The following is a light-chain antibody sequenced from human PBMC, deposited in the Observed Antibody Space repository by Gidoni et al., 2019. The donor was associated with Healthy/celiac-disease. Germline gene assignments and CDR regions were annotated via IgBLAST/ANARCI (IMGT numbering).Light chain of an antibody. J-gene: IGKJ1*01. CDR1: QSVSIY. CDR2: DAS. Sequence: IVLTQSPATLSLSPGERATLSCRASQSVSIYLAWYQQKPGQAPRLLIYDASNRATGIPARFSGSGSGTDFTLTISSLEPEDFAVYYCQQRSNWPGTFGQGTKVEIK. V-gene: IGKV3-11*01. CDR3: QQRSNWPGT.